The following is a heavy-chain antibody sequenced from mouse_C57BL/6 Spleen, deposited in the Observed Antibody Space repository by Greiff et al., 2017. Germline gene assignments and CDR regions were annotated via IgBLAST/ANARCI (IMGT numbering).Heavy chain of an antibody. V-gene: IGHV1-39*01. CDR2: INPNYGTT. Sequence: EVQLQQSGPELVKPGASVKISCKASGYSFTDYNMNWVKQSNGKSLEWIGVINPNYGTTSYNQKFKGKATLTVDQYSSTAYMQLNSLTSEDSAVYYCARGGYYDYDGGFDYWGQGTTLTVSS. D-gene: IGHD2-4*01. CDR1: GYSFTDYN. J-gene: IGHJ2*01. CDR3: ARGGYYDYDGGFDY.